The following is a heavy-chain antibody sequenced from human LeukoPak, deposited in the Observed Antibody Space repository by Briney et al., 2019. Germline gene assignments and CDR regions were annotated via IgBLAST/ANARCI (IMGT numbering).Heavy chain of an antibody. CDR1: GGTFSRYA. CDR2: IIPIFGTA. J-gene: IGHJ6*01. Sequence: SVKVPCKASGGTFSRYAISWVRQAPGQGLEWMGGIIPIFGTANYAQKFQGRVTITADESTSTAYMELSSLRSEDTAVYYCARVSGGSGSLPEYYYYYYGMDVWGQGTTVTVSS. D-gene: IGHD3-10*01. V-gene: IGHV1-69*01. CDR3: ARVSGGSGSLPEYYYYYYGMDV.